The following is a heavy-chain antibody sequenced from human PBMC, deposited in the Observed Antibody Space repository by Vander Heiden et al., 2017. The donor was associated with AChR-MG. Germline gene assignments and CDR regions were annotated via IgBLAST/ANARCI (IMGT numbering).Heavy chain of an antibody. V-gene: IGHV3-33*01. CDR1: GFTFSNHG. CDR3: ARDGGIWGSYRYYVDY. CDR2: IWYDGSNE. D-gene: IGHD3-16*02. J-gene: IGHJ4*02. Sequence: QVQLVESGGGVVQSGRSLRLSCAASGFTFSNHGMHWLRQAPGKGLGWVAVIWYDGSNEYYADSVKGRYIISRDNSKNMLNLQMNSLRAEDTAVYYCARDGGIWGSYRYYVDYWGQGTLVTVSS.